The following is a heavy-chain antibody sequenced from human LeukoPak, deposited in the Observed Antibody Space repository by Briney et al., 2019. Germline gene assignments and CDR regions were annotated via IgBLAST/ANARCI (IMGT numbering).Heavy chain of an antibody. CDR3: ARLGPDSRGYSEYFQH. CDR1: GYAFIAYW. Sequence: GESLKISCKASGYAFIAYWIGWVRQRPGKGLEWMGIIYPGDSESKTSPSFQGQVTLSADKSASTAYLQWNSLKAPDTGMYYCARLGPDSRGYSEYFQHWGQGTLVTVSS. J-gene: IGHJ1*01. CDR2: IYPGDSES. D-gene: IGHD3-22*01. V-gene: IGHV5-51*01.